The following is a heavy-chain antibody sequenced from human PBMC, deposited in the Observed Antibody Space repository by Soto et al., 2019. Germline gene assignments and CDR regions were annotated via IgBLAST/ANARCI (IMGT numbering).Heavy chain of an antibody. CDR3: ARGLEGSSWYGVEWFDP. V-gene: IGHV4-39*01. CDR2: IYYRGST. CDR1: CDSISHSRYY. J-gene: IGHJ5*02. Sequence: SDPLSLTCTVSCDSISHSRYYWGWIRQPPGKGLEWIGSIYYRGSTYYNPTLNSRVTISIDTSKNQFSLKLSSVTAADAAVYYRARGLEGSSWYGVEWFDPWGQGTLVTVSS. D-gene: IGHD6-13*01.